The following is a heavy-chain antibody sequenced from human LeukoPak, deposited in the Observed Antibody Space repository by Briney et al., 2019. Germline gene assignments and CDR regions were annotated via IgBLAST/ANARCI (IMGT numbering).Heavy chain of an antibody. CDR1: GGAISSYY. CDR2: IYYSGGT. J-gene: IGHJ4*02. D-gene: IGHD3-22*01. Sequence: SETLSLTCTVSGGAISSYYWSWIRQPPGKGLEWMGYIYYSGGTNYNPSLKSRVTISVDTSKNQFSLKLSSVTAADTAVYYCARIDPEYYYDSSGYSFDYWGQGTLVTVSS. V-gene: IGHV4-59*01. CDR3: ARIDPEYYYDSSGYSFDY.